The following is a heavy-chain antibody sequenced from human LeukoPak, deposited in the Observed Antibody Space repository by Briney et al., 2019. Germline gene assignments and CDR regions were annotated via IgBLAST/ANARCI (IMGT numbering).Heavy chain of an antibody. CDR3: ARGNSDGVAY. CDR2: IYHNGNT. J-gene: IGHJ4*02. D-gene: IGHD2/OR15-2a*01. CDR1: GGSFSFGGHS. V-gene: IGHV4-30-2*01. Sequence: SETLSLTCAVSGGSFSFGGHSWTWFRQPPGKGLEWIGYIYHNGNTYYNPSLKSRVTISVDNFKNQFSLNLTSVTAADTAVYYCARGNSDGVAYWGPGTLVTVSS.